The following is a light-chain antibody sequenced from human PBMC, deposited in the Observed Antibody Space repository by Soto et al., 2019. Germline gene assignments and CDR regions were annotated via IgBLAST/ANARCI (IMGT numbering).Light chain of an antibody. Sequence: QSALTQPASVSGSPGQSVTISCTGTRSDVGGFNYVSWYQQHPGKAPKLVIFEVSNRPSGISDRFFGSKSDNTASLTISGLQAGDEADYYCSSFTSGTSRYVFGTGTKLTVL. CDR2: EVS. CDR3: SSFTSGTSRYV. CDR1: RSDVGGFNY. J-gene: IGLJ1*01. V-gene: IGLV2-14*01.